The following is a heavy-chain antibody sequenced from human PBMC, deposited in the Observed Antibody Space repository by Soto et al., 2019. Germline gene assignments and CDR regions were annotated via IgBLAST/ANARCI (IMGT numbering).Heavy chain of an antibody. CDR1: GFTFSSYD. CDR3: TRKTPTNGMAV. D-gene: IGHD2-15*01. V-gene: IGHV3-13*01. CDR2: IGSAGGT. J-gene: IGHJ6*02. Sequence: GGSLRLSCAASGFTFSSYDIHWVRQATGKGLEWVSGIGSAGGTYYEDSVKGRFTISRENAKNSLYLQMNSLRVGDTAVYYCTRKTPTNGMAVWGQGTTVTVSS.